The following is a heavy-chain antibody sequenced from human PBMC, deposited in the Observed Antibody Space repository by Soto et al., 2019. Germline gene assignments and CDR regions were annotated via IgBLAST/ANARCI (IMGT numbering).Heavy chain of an antibody. CDR2: IYGGNSK. J-gene: IGHJ4*02. CDR1: GFTVNGNY. CDR3: ARKTTALRGGY. D-gene: IGHD4-17*01. Sequence: EEQLVESGGGLIQPGGSLRLSCAASGFTVNGNYMTWVRQAPGKGLEWVSVIYGGNSKSYADSVKGRFTISRDNSKNTLYLKMNSLRAEDTAVYYCARKTTALRGGYWGQGTLVTVSS. V-gene: IGHV3-53*01.